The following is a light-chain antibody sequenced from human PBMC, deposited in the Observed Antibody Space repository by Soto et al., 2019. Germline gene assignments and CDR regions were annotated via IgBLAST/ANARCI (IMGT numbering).Light chain of an antibody. CDR1: SSDVGGYGY. CDR3: TSYTASDTLI. Sequence: QSVLTQPASVSGSPGQSITISCTGTSSDVGGYGYVSWYQHHPGKAPKLIIYEVNNRPSGVSHRFSGSKSGSTASLTISGLQAEDEADYYCTSYTASDTLIFGGGTKLTVL. J-gene: IGLJ2*01. CDR2: EVN. V-gene: IGLV2-14*01.